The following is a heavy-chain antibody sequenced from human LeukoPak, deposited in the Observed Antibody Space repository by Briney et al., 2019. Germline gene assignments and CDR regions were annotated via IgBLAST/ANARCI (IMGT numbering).Heavy chain of an antibody. CDR1: GFTFSSYA. CDR2: IRVSGGST. Sequence: RGSLRLSSAASGFTFSSYAMSWVRHAPGKGLEWVSAIRVSGGSTNYADSVKGRFTIPRDNSKNTLYLQMNSLRAEATAVYYCAKVMTRTMVRGVPPSDYWGQGTLVTVSS. D-gene: IGHD3-10*01. J-gene: IGHJ4*02. V-gene: IGHV3-23*01. CDR3: AKVMTRTMVRGVPPSDY.